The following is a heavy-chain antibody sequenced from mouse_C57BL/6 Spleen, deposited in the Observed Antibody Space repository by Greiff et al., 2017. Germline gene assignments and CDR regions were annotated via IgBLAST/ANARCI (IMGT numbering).Heavy chain of an antibody. Sequence: LVESDAELVKPGASVKISCKASGYTFTDHTIHWMKQRPEQGLEWIGYIYPRDGSTKYNAKFKGKATLTADKSSSTAYMQLNSLTSEDSAVYFCSSITAEVATDYWGQGTTLTVSS. CDR2: IYPRDGST. CDR3: SSITAEVATDY. J-gene: IGHJ2*01. V-gene: IGHV1-78*01. CDR1: GYTFTDHT. D-gene: IGHD1-1*01.